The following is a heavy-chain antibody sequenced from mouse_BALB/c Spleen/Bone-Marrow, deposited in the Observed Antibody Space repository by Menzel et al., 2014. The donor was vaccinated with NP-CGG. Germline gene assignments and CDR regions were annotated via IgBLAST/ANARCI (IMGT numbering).Heavy chain of an antibody. Sequence: EVKVVESGGGLVKPGGSLKLSCAASGFTFSSYAMSWVRQTSEKRLEWVATISSGGSYTYYPDSVKGRFTISRDNAKNTLYLQMSSLRSEDTAMYYCARRKAFDGYSWFAYWGQGTLVTVSA. CDR2: ISSGGSYT. J-gene: IGHJ3*01. CDR3: ARRKAFDGYSWFAY. V-gene: IGHV5-9-1*01. D-gene: IGHD2-3*01. CDR1: GFTFSSYA.